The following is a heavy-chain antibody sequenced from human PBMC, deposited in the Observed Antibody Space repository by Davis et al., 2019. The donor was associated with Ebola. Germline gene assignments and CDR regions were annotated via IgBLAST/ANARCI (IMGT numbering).Heavy chain of an antibody. D-gene: IGHD1-26*01. V-gene: IGHV3-9*01. CDR1: GFTFDYA. J-gene: IGHJ4*02. Sequence: SLKISCAASGFTFDYAMYWVRQAPGKGLEWVSGINWNSGSIGYADSVKGRFTISRDNAKNSLYLQMSSLRVEDTAVYYCARDHAVAATDYWGQGTLVIVSS. CDR3: ARDHAVAATDY. CDR2: INWNSGSI.